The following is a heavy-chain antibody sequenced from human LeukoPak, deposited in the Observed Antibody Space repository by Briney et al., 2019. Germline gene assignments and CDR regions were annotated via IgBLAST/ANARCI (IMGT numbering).Heavy chain of an antibody. CDR1: GGSFSSSSYY. Sequence: PSETLSLTCAVYGGSFSSSSYYWGWIRQPPGKGLEWIGSIYYSGSTYYNPSLKSRVTISVDTSKNQFSLKLSSVTAADTAVYYCASSPGDRYFDYWGQGTLVTVSS. CDR3: ASSPGDRYFDY. J-gene: IGHJ4*02. D-gene: IGHD7-27*01. V-gene: IGHV4-39*01. CDR2: IYYSGST.